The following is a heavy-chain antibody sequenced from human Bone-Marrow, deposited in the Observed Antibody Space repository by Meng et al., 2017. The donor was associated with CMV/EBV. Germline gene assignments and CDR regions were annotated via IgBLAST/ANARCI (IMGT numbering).Heavy chain of an antibody. V-gene: IGHV1-8*03. CDR2: MNPNSGNT. D-gene: IGHD3-22*01. CDR1: GYTFTSYD. CDR3: ARDYYYDSSGYYY. Sequence: ASVKVSCKASGYTFTSYDINWVRQATGQGLEWMGWMNPNSGNTGYAQKFQGRVTITRNTSISTAYMELSRLRSDDTAVYYCARDYYYDSSGYYYWGQGTLVTVPS. J-gene: IGHJ4*02.